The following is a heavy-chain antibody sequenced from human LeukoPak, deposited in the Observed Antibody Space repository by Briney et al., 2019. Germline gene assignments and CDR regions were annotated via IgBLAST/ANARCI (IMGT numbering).Heavy chain of an antibody. CDR2: ISYDGSNK. CDR1: GFTFSSYA. Sequence: GGSLRLSCVASGFTFSSYAMHWVRQAPGKGLEWVAVISYDGSNKYYADSVKGRFTISRDNSKNTLYLQMNSLRAEDTAVYYCAREFGGVIVTHSYYFDYWGQGTLVTVSS. J-gene: IGHJ4*02. CDR3: AREFGGVIVTHSYYFDY. D-gene: IGHD3-16*02. V-gene: IGHV3-30*04.